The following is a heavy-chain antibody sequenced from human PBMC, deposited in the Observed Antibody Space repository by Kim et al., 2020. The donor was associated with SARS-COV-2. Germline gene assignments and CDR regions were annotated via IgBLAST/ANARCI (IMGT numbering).Heavy chain of an antibody. CDR3: ARASTQYFFDSSDRWAFDL. CDR1: GFTLSNYD. V-gene: IGHV3-21*06. J-gene: IGHJ3*01. D-gene: IGHD3-22*01. CDR2: ISSSNRYI. Sequence: GGSLRLSCAASGFTLSNYDMNWVRQAPGKGLEWVSSISSSNRYIDYADSVKGRFTISRDSAQNSLYLQMNSLRAEDTAVYYCARASTQYFFDSSDRWAFDLGGQETMVTV.